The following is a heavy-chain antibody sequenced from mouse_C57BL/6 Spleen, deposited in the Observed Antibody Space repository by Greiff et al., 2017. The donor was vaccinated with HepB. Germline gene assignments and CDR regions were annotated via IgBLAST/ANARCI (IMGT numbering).Heavy chain of an antibody. J-gene: IGHJ2*01. V-gene: IGHV5-16*01. CDR1: GFTFSDYY. CDR3: ARVGDGHFDY. Sequence: EVHLVESEGGLVQPGSSMKLSCTASGFTFSDYYMAWVRQVPEKCLEWVANINYDGSSTYYLDSLNSRFIISRDNAKNILYLQMSSLKTEDTATYYCARVGDGHFDYWGQGTTLTVSS. CDR2: INYDGSST. D-gene: IGHD2-3*01.